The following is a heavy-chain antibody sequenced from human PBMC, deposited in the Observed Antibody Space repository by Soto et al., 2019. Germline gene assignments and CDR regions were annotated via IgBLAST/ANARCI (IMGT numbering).Heavy chain of an antibody. CDR3: AREAAALGNDY. V-gene: IGHV1-8*01. Sequence: ASVKVSCKASGYSLISYDINWVRQATGQGLEWMGWMNPNSGNTGYAQKFQGRVTMTRNTSISTAYMELSSLRSEDTAVYYCAREAAALGNDYWGQGTLVTVSS. J-gene: IGHJ4*02. CDR2: MNPNSGNT. CDR1: GYSLISYD. D-gene: IGHD2-2*01.